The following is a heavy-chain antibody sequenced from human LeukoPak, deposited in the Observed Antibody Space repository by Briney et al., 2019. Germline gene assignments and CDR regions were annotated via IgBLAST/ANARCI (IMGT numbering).Heavy chain of an antibody. CDR2: ISAYNGNT. D-gene: IGHD3-22*01. Sequence: ASVKVSCKASGYTFTSYGIIWVRQAPGQGLEWMGWISAYNGNTNYLQKLQGRVTMTTATSTSTAYMGLRSLRSDDTALYYCARWLRGYNDWFDPWGQGTLVTVSS. CDR3: ARWLRGYNDWFDP. J-gene: IGHJ5*02. V-gene: IGHV1-18*01. CDR1: GYTFTSYG.